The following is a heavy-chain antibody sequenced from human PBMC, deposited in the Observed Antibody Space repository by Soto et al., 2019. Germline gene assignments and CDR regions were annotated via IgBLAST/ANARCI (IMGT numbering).Heavy chain of an antibody. CDR3: AKCSEGTVRTIGWCNWFDP. J-gene: IGHJ5*02. V-gene: IGHV3-23*04. Sequence: EVRLVESRGGLAQPGASRRISCAASGFTFSSSAMNWVRQAPGKGLELVSSLRVGGGDTFYADSVRGRFTVSRDISRTTLYLQMNSRRAEDNAIYYCAKCSEGTVRTIGWCNWFDPWGQGTLVPVNS. CDR2: LRVGGGDT. D-gene: IGHD1-1*01. CDR1: GFTFSSSA.